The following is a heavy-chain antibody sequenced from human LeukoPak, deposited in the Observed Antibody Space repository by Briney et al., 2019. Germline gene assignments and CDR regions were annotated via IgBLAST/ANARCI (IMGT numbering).Heavy chain of an antibody. CDR2: INPDGTST. V-gene: IGHV3-74*01. D-gene: IGHD4-17*01. CDR3: TRFDYGDQEH. Sequence: GGSLRLSCAASGFTFSTQGMHWVRQAPGKGLVWVSRINPDGTSTSYADSVKGRFTISRDNAKNTLFLQMNSLRAEDTAVYYCTRFDYGDQEHWGQGTLVTVSS. CDR1: GFTFSTQG. J-gene: IGHJ1*01.